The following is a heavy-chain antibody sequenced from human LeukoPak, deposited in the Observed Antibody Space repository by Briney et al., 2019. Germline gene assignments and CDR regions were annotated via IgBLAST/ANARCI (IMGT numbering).Heavy chain of an antibody. D-gene: IGHD3-10*01. CDR1: GFTFSNYW. CDR3: VRESRSGTSY. CDR2: IRQDGSEK. J-gene: IGHJ4*02. Sequence: GGSLRLSCAASGFTFSNYWMSWVRQVPGKGLEWVANIRQDGSEKQYVDSVKGRFTISRDNAKNSLYLQMNSLRAEDIAVFFCVRESRSGTSYWGQGTLVTVSS. V-gene: IGHV3-7*01.